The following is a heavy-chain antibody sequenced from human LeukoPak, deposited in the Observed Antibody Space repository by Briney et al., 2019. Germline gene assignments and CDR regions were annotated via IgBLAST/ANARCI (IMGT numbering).Heavy chain of an antibody. CDR2: IYYSGST. CDR3: ARLWFGEIDY. V-gene: IGHV4-30-2*03. CDR1: GGSISSGGYS. Sequence: PSQTLSLTCAVSGGSISSGGYSWSWIRQPPGKGLEWIGSIYYSGSTYYNPSLKSRVTISVDTSKNQFSLKLSSVTAADTAVYYCARLWFGEIDYWGQGTLVTVSS. D-gene: IGHD3-10*01. J-gene: IGHJ4*02.